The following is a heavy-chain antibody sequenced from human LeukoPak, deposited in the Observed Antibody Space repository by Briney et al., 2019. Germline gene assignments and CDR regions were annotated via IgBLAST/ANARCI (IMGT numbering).Heavy chain of an antibody. V-gene: IGHV3-53*01. CDR1: GFTVSTNF. CDR3: ARNRVDTTTVDFFDY. J-gene: IGHJ4*02. CDR2: IYSGGST. D-gene: IGHD4-11*01. Sequence: GGSLRLSCVVSGFTVSTNFMSWVRQPPGERLEWVSVIYSGGSTYYTDSLKGRFTISRDNSKNTLFLKKNYLTAEDTAVYYCARNRVDTTTVDFFDYWGQGTLVTVSS.